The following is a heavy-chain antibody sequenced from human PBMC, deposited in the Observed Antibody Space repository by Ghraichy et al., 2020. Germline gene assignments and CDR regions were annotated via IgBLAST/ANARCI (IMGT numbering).Heavy chain of an antibody. CDR2: IYHSGST. V-gene: IGHV4-30-2*01. J-gene: IGHJ3*02. CDR1: GGSISSGGYS. Sequence: SETLSLTCAVSGGSISSGGYSWSWIRQPPGKGLEWIGYIYHSGSTYYNPSLKSRVTISVDRSKNQFSLKLSSVTAADTAVYYCARYFYGDFDAFDIWGQGTMVTVSS. CDR3: ARYFYGDFDAFDI. D-gene: IGHD4-17*01.